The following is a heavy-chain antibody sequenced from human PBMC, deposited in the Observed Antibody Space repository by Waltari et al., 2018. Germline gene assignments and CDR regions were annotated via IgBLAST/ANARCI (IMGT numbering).Heavy chain of an antibody. CDR1: GGSISSYY. CDR3: ARSGSYLGAFDY. V-gene: IGHV4-59*01. CDR2: IYYSGST. Sequence: QVQLQESGPGLVKPSETLSLTCTVSGGSISSYYWRWIRQPPGKGLEWIGYIYYSGSTNSNPALKSRGTISADTSKNQSSLKLRSVTAADTAVYYCARSGSYLGAFDYWGQGTLVTVSS. J-gene: IGHJ4*02. D-gene: IGHD1-26*01.